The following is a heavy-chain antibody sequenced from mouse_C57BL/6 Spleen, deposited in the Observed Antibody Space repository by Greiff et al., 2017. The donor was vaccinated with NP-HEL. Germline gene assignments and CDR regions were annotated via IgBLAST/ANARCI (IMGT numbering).Heavy chain of an antibody. J-gene: IGHJ1*03. CDR2: IYPGDGDT. CDR1: GYAFSSYW. Sequence: QVQLQQSGAELVKPGASVKISCKASGYAFSSYWMNWVKQRPGKGLEWIGQIYPGDGDTNYNGKFKGKATLTADKSSSTAYMQLSSLTSEDSAVYFCAREVVARGYFDVWGTGTTVTVSS. D-gene: IGHD1-1*01. V-gene: IGHV1-80*01. CDR3: AREVVARGYFDV.